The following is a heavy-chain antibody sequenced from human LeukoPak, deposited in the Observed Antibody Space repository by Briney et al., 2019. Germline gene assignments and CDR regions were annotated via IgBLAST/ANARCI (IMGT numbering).Heavy chain of an antibody. CDR3: ANDQAMAGTRGPDY. CDR2: ISYDGSDN. V-gene: IGHV3-30*18. CDR1: EFTFSNYV. D-gene: IGHD6-19*01. J-gene: IGHJ4*01. Sequence: PGGSLRLSCAAAEFTFSNYVMHWVRQAPGKGLEWVAVISYDGSDNYYADSVKGRFTISRDNSRNALYLQMNSLRAEDTAVYYCANDQAMAGTRGPDYWGQGTLVTVSS.